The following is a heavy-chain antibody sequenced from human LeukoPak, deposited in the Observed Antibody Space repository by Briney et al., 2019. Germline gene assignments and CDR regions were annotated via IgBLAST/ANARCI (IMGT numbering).Heavy chain of an antibody. D-gene: IGHD5-12*01. CDR1: GFTFGDYA. CDR2: IRSKAYGGTT. J-gene: IGHJ4*02. Sequence: GGSLRLSCTASGFTFGDYAMSWVRQAPGKGLEWVGFIRSKAYGGTTEYAASVKGRFTISRDDSKSIAYLQMNSLKTEDTAVYYCTSQEPYEGSDYWGQGTLVTVSS. V-gene: IGHV3-49*04. CDR3: TSQEPYEGSDY.